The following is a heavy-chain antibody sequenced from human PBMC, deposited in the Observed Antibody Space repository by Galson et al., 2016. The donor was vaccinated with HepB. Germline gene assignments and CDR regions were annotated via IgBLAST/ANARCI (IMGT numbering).Heavy chain of an antibody. D-gene: IGHD2-2*01. Sequence: SETLSLTCNVSGGSIRNYYWSWIRQPPGKGLEWIGHIFYSGSTNHNPSFKSRVTMSVDTSKNQLSLKLSSVTAADTAVYYCAGGLVVPAATFDYWGQGTLVTVSS. CDR2: IFYSGST. CDR1: GGSIRNYY. V-gene: IGHV4-59*01. CDR3: AGGLVVPAATFDY. J-gene: IGHJ4*02.